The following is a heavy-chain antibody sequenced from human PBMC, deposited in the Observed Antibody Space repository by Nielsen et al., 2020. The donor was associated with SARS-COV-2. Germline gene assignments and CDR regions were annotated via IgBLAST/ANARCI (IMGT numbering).Heavy chain of an antibody. CDR1: GGTFSSYA. V-gene: IGHV1-8*02. J-gene: IGHJ4*02. D-gene: IGHD5-24*01. CDR3: ARAGRDGYNLNY. Sequence: ASVKISCKASGGTFSSYAINWVRQATGQGLEWMGWMNPNSGNTGYAQKFQGRVTMTRNTSISTAYMELSSLRSEDTAVYYCARAGRDGYNLNYWGQGTLVTVSS. CDR2: MNPNSGNT.